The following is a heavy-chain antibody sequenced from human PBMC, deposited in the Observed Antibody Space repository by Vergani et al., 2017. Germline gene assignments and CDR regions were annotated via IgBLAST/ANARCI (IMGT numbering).Heavy chain of an antibody. Sequence: EVQLVESGGGLVQPGGSLRLSCAASGFTFSSYWMHWVRQAPGKGLVWVSRINSDGSSTSYADSVKGRFTISRDNAKNTLYLQMNSLRAEDTAVYYCARGLGVNLGWLRYGGDPFDYWGQGTLVTVSS. D-gene: IGHD5-12*01. CDR3: ARGLGVNLGWLRYGGDPFDY. CDR1: GFTFSSYW. CDR2: INSDGSST. V-gene: IGHV3-74*01. J-gene: IGHJ4*02.